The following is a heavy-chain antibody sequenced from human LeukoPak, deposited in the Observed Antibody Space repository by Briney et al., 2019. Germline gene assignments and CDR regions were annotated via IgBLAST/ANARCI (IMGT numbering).Heavy chain of an antibody. V-gene: IGHV3-23*01. D-gene: IGHD2-2*01. CDR1: GFTFNIYA. CDR3: AKRRGYCSSTSCYVLGAFDF. CDR2: ISGSGAST. Sequence: GGSLRLSCAASGFTFNIYAMSWVRQAPGKGLEWVSAISGSGASTYYADSVKGRFTISRDNSKNTLYLQMNSLTAEDTAVYYCAKRRGYCSSTSCYVLGAFDFWGQGTMVSVSS. J-gene: IGHJ3*01.